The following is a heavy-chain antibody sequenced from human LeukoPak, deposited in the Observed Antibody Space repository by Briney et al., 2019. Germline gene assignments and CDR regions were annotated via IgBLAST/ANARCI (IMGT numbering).Heavy chain of an antibody. Sequence: SETLSLTCTVSGGSISSYYWSWIRQPPGKGLEWIGEINHSGSTNYNPSLKSRVTISADTSKNQFSLKLSSVTAADTAVYYCATRSELYSYYYMDVWGKGTTVTISS. CDR1: GGSISSYY. CDR2: INHSGST. V-gene: IGHV4-34*01. D-gene: IGHD1-26*01. J-gene: IGHJ6*03. CDR3: ATRSELYSYYYMDV.